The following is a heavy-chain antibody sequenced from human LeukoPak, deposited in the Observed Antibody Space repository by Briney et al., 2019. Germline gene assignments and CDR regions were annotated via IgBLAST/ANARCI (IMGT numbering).Heavy chain of an antibody. Sequence: GGSLRLSCAASGFTFSSYGMHWVRQAPGKGLEWVAVIWYDGSNKYYADSVKGRSTISRDNSKNTLYLQMNSLRAEDTAVYYCARDPIPPPFSGSSYAFDIWGQGTMVTVSS. V-gene: IGHV3-33*01. CDR2: IWYDGSNK. CDR3: ARDPIPPPFSGSSYAFDI. CDR1: GFTFSSYG. J-gene: IGHJ3*02. D-gene: IGHD1-26*01.